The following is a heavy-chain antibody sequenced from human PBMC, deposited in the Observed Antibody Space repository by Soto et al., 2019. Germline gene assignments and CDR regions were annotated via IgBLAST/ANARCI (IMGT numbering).Heavy chain of an antibody. V-gene: IGHV2-70*01. D-gene: IGHD3-10*01. J-gene: IGHJ4*02. CDR1: GFSLSTSGMC. CDR2: IDWDDDK. Sequence: SGPTLVNPTQTLTLTCTFSGFSLSTSGMCVSWIRQPPGKALEWLALIDWDDDKYYSTSLKTRLTISKDTSKNQVVLTMTNMDPVDTATYYCARLYYYGSGSYYDFDYWGQGILVTVSS. CDR3: ARLYYYGSGSYYDFDY.